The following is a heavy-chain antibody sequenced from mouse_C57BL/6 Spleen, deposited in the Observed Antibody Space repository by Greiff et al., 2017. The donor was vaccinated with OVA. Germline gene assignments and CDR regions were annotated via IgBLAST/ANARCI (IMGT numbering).Heavy chain of an antibody. Sequence: EVKLQESGPELVKPGASVKISCKASGYTFTDYYMNWVKQSHGKSLEWIGDINPNNGGTSYNQKFKGKATLTVDKSSSTAYMELRSLTSEDSAVYYCARSGTGGYWGQGTTLTVSS. CDR3: ARSGTGGY. V-gene: IGHV1-26*01. CDR1: GYTFTDYY. J-gene: IGHJ2*01. CDR2: INPNNGGT. D-gene: IGHD3-3*01.